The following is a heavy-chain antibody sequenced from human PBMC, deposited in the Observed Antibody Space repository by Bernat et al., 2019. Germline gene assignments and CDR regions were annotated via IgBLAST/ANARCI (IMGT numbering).Heavy chain of an antibody. D-gene: IGHD4-17*01. CDR2: ISGSGGST. CDR3: TRDDCGDPYYFDS. Sequence: EVQLLESGGGLVQPGGSLRLSCAASGFTFSSYAMSWVRQAPGRGLEWVSAISGSGGSTCYADSVKGRFTISRDNSKNTLYLQMNSLRAEDTAVYYCTRDDCGDPYYFDSWGQGTLVTVSS. V-gene: IGHV3-23*01. CDR1: GFTFSSYA. J-gene: IGHJ4*02.